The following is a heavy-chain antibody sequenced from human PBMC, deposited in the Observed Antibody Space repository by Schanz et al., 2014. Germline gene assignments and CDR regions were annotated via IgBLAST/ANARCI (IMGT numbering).Heavy chain of an antibody. CDR1: GFTFSDYY. J-gene: IGHJ6*02. Sequence: DVQLLESGGGLVQPGGSLRLSCAASGFTFSDYYMSWIRQAPGKGLEWVSTISASGGSTYYADSVKGRFTISRDNSKNILYLQMNSLRAEDTAVYYCAKARRKSNCSGGRCFHYSYYGMDVWGQGTTVTVSS. V-gene: IGHV3-23*01. D-gene: IGHD2-15*01. CDR2: ISASGGST. CDR3: AKARRKSNCSGGRCFHYSYYGMDV.